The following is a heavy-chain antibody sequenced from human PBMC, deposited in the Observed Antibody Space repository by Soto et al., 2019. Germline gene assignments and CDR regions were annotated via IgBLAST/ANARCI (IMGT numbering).Heavy chain of an antibody. Sequence: QVQLQESGPGLVKPSETLSLTCTVSGGSISSYYWSWIRQPPGKGLEWIGYIYYSGSTNYNPSLKSRVTISVDTSKTQFSLRLRSMTAADTAVYYCARGRPWELYDYWGQGARVTVSS. CDR2: IYYSGST. CDR3: ARGRPWELYDY. D-gene: IGHD1-26*01. CDR1: GGSISSYY. J-gene: IGHJ4*02. V-gene: IGHV4-59*01.